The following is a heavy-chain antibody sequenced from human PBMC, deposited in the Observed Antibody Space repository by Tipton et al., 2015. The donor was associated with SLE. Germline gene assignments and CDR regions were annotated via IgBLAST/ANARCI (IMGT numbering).Heavy chain of an antibody. Sequence: TLSLTCAVYGGSFSGHYWSWIRQPPGKGLEWIGEINHSGSTNYNPSLKSRVTISVDTSKNQFSLRLGSVTTADTAVYYCASSGLRREYRQFDYWGQGTLVTVSS. CDR1: GGSFSGHY. J-gene: IGHJ4*02. D-gene: IGHD3-10*01. CDR2: INHSGST. CDR3: ASSGLRREYRQFDY. V-gene: IGHV4-34*01.